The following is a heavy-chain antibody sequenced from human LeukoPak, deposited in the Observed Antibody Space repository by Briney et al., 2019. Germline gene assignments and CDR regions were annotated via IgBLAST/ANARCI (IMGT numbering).Heavy chain of an antibody. J-gene: IGHJ4*02. CDR3: ARTYYYDSSGYYFDY. CDR2: IIPIFDTG. D-gene: IGHD3-22*01. CDR1: GYTFSSYT. V-gene: IGHV1-69*13. Sequence: ASVKVSCKASGYTFSSYTISWVRQAPGQGLEWMGGIIPIFDTGNYAQKFQGRLTITADESTSTAYMELSSLRSEDTAVYYCARTYYYDSSGYYFDYWGQGTLVTVSS.